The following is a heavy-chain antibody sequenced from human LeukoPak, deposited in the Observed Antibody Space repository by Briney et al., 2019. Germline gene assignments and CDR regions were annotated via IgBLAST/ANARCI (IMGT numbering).Heavy chain of an antibody. J-gene: IGHJ4*02. V-gene: IGHV3-53*04. Sequence: GGSLRLSCAASGFTISNYYMSWVRQAPGKGLEWVSVIYTGGNTYYTDAVKGRFTISRHNSKNTLYLQMNNLRAGDTAVYYCARGGPATTIDYWGRGTLVTVSS. CDR3: ARGGPATTIDY. CDR1: GFTISNYY. D-gene: IGHD1-1*01. CDR2: IYTGGNT.